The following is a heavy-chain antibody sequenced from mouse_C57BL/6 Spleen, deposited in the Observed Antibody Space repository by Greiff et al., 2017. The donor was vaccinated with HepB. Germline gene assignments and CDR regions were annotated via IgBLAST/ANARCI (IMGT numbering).Heavy chain of an antibody. Sequence: EVQLQQSVAELMRPGASVKLSCTASGFNIKNTYMHWVKQRPEQGLEWIGRIDPANGNTKYAPKFQGKATITADTSSNTAYLQLSSLTSEDTAIYYCASPYYGSSSAWFAYWGQGTLVTVSA. D-gene: IGHD1-1*01. V-gene: IGHV14-3*01. J-gene: IGHJ3*01. CDR3: ASPYYGSSSAWFAY. CDR2: IDPANGNT. CDR1: GFNIKNTY.